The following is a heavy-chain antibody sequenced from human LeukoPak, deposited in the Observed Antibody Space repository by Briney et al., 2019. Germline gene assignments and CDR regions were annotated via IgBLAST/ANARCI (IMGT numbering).Heavy chain of an antibody. J-gene: IGHJ2*01. V-gene: IGHV3-21*01. Sequence: GGSLRLSCAASGFTFSSYSMNWVRQAPGKGLEWVSSISSSSSYIYYADSVKGRFTISRDNAKNSLYLQMNSLRAEDTAVYYCARAVTTGYFDLWGRGTLVTVSS. CDR1: GFTFSSYS. D-gene: IGHD4-11*01. CDR2: ISSSSSYI. CDR3: ARAVTTGYFDL.